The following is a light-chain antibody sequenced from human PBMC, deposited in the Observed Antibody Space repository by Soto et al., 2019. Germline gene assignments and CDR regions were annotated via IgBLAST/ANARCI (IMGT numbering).Light chain of an antibody. CDR1: PGIGDF. CDR3: QQYITDPFT. CDR2: AAS. V-gene: IGKV1-16*02. Sequence: DIQMPQSPSSLSASVGDRVTITCRASPGIGDFLSWVQQKPGKATKSLIYAASNLQSGLPSKFSGNRSATYFTLTISSLQPEAVATYYCQQYITDPFTFGPGSKVD. J-gene: IGKJ3*01.